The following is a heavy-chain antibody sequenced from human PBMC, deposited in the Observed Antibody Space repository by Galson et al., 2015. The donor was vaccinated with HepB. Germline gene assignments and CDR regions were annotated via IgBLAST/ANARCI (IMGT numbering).Heavy chain of an antibody. CDR2: ISYDGSNK. CDR3: AKCPRPFAYDSSGYYPDY. D-gene: IGHD3-22*01. V-gene: IGHV3-30*18. Sequence: SLRLSCAASGFTFSSYGMHWVRQAPGKGLEWVAVISYDGSNKYYADSVKGRFTISRDNSKNTLYLQMNSLRAEDTAVYYCAKCPRPFAYDSSGYYPDYWGQGTLVTVSS. J-gene: IGHJ4*02. CDR1: GFTFSSYG.